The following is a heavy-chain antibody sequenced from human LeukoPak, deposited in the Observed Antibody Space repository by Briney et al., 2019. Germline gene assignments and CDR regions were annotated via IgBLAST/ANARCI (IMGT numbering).Heavy chain of an antibody. CDR2: IKHNGGET. CDR1: GFTLSSSL. CDR3: ARPLGNGWFDL. D-gene: IGHD1-1*01. Sequence: GGSLRLSCAASGFTLSSSLMMSWVPQAPGKGREGVSNIKHNGGETFYAGSVTGRLTISRENAKNSLHLQMNSLRDEDTAMYYCARPLGNGWFDLWGQGTLVTVSS. J-gene: IGHJ5*02. V-gene: IGHV3-7*01.